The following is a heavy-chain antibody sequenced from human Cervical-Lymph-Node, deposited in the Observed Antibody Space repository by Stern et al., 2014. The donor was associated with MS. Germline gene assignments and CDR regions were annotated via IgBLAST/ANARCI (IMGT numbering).Heavy chain of an antibody. D-gene: IGHD3-10*01. Sequence: QLVESGGGVLQPGRSLRLSCAASGFTFSNYGLHWVRQAPGKGLEWVAVIWYDGSSKYYADSVKGRFTISRDNSKNTPYMHMNSLRGEDTAVYYGARPGGMDGWGEGT. V-gene: IGHV3-33*01. J-gene: IGHJ6*02. CDR3: ARPGGMDG. CDR2: IWYDGSSK. CDR1: GFTFSNYG.